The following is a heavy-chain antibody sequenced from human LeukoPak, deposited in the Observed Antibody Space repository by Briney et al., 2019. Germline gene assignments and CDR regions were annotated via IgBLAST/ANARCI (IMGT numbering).Heavy chain of an antibody. D-gene: IGHD5-12*01. CDR3: ATDQGGYPPGY. Sequence: ASVKVSCKASGYTFTSYYKHWVRQAPGQGLEWMGIINPSGGSTSYAQKFQGRVTMTRDMSTSTVYMELSSLRSEDTAVYYCATDQGGYPPGYWGQGTLVTVSS. CDR2: INPSGGST. V-gene: IGHV1-46*01. J-gene: IGHJ4*02. CDR1: GYTFTSYY.